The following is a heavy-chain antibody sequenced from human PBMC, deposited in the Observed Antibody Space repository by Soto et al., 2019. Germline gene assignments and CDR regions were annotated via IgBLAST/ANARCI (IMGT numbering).Heavy chain of an antibody. V-gene: IGHV4-39*01. CDR1: GGSISSSSYY. Sequence: SETLSLTCTVSGGSISSSSYYWGWIRQPPGKGLEWIGSIYYSGSTYYNPSLKSRVTISVDTSKNQFSLKLSSVAAADTAVYYCARLNDYDFWSGYYPYRGYYFDYWGQGTLVTVSS. CDR3: ARLNDYDFWSGYYPYRGYYFDY. CDR2: IYYSGST. J-gene: IGHJ4*02. D-gene: IGHD3-3*01.